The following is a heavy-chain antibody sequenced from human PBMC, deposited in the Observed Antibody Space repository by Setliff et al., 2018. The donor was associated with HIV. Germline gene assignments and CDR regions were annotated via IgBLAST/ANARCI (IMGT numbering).Heavy chain of an antibody. D-gene: IGHD5-18*01. Sequence: KPSETLSLTCAVYGGSFSDYYWTWIRQSPGKGLEWIGQINHSGNTNYNPSLKSRVTISVDRSKNQFSLKLSSVTAADTAVYYCARQKYTADYWYFDLWGRGTLVTVSS. J-gene: IGHJ2*01. CDR1: GGSFSDYY. CDR2: INHSGNT. CDR3: ARQKYTADYWYFDL. V-gene: IGHV4-34*01.